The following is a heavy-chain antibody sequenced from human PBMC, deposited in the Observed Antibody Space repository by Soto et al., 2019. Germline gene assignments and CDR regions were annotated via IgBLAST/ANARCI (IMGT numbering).Heavy chain of an antibody. D-gene: IGHD3-10*01. Sequence: QVRLVQSGTEVKKPGSSVKVSCQASGDTFSKYAISWVRQAPGQGLEWMGGIIPIFGAPNHAQKFQGRVTSTADESRTTVYMELTRLTSEDTAVYYCAGSPELSYALNEAVISAFGFYWGQGTLVNVS. CDR3: AGSPELSYALNEAVISAFGFY. CDR1: GDTFSKYA. CDR2: IIPIFGAP. V-gene: IGHV1-69*01. J-gene: IGHJ4*02.